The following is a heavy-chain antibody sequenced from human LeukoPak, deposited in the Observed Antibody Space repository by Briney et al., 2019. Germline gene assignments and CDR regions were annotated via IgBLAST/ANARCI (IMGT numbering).Heavy chain of an antibody. CDR3: ARNSAYYDFWSGYSPYYYGMDV. D-gene: IGHD3-3*01. J-gene: IGHJ6*02. CDR2: IYYSGST. V-gene: IGHV4-59*01. CDR1: GGSISSYY. Sequence: SETLSPTCTVSGGSISSYYWSWIRQPPGKGLEWIGYIYYSGSTNYNPSLKSRVTISVDTSKNQFSLKLSSVTAADTAVYYCARNSAYYDFWSGYSPYYYGMDVWGQGTTVTVSS.